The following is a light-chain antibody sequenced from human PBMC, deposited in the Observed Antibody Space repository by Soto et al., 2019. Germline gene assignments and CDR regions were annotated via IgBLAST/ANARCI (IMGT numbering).Light chain of an antibody. CDR1: SSDVGSHNL. V-gene: IGLV2-23*01. J-gene: IGLJ2*01. CDR3: CSYAGSSTFVV. CDR2: EGT. Sequence: QSALTQPASVSGSPGQSITISCTGSSSDVGSHNLVSWYQQHPGKAPKLMIHEGTKRPSGVSNRFSGSKSGDTASLTISGLQAEDEADYYCCSYAGSSTFVVFGGGTKLTV.